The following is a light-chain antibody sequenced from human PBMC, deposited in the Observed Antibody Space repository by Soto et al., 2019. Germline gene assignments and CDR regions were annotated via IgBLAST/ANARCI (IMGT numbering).Light chain of an antibody. CDR3: QQPYTTPPYT. J-gene: IGKJ2*01. CDR2: WAS. Sequence: DIVMTQSPDSLAVSLGERATINCKSRQSVLHSSNKKNYLAWYQQKPGQPPTLLIYWASTRESGFPDRXXVIGSGTDFPLTIINLQAEDVAVYYCQQPYTTPPYTFGQGTKMELK. CDR1: QSVLHSSNKKNY. V-gene: IGKV4-1*01.